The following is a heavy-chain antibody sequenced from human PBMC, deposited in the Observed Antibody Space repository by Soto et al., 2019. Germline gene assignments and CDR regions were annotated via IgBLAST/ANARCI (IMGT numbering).Heavy chain of an antibody. CDR2: IYYSGST. V-gene: IGHV4-59*08. D-gene: IGHD3-22*01. CDR1: GGSISSYY. Sequence: SETLSLTCTVSGGSISSYYWSWIRQPPGKGLEWIGYIYYSGSTNYNPSLKSRVTISVDTSKNQFSLKLSSVTAADTAVYYCARVGYDSSCHPLFDYWGQGTLVTVSS. CDR3: ARVGYDSSCHPLFDY. J-gene: IGHJ4*02.